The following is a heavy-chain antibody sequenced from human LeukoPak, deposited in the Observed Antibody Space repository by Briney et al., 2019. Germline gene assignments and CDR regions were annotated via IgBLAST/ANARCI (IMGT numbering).Heavy chain of an antibody. D-gene: IGHD6-13*01. CDR3: AKVYSSSSPGDY. V-gene: IGHV3-30*02. CDR2: IGHDGSKE. Sequence: GGSLRLSCAAAGFTFSNYGIHWVRQAPGKGLEWVAFIGHDGSKEYYADSVEGRFTISRDSSKNTVYLQMNSLRAEDTAVYYCAKVYSSSSPGDYWGQGTLVTVSS. J-gene: IGHJ4*02. CDR1: GFTFSNYG.